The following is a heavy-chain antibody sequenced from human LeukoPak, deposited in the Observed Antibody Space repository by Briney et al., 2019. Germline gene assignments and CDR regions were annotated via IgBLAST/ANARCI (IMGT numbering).Heavy chain of an antibody. J-gene: IGHJ5*02. CDR2: INHSGST. CDR3: ARGGTIFGVVLFDP. D-gene: IGHD3-3*01. CDR1: GGSISSYY. V-gene: IGHV4-34*01. Sequence: KPSETLSLTCTVSGGSISSYYWNWIRQPPGKGLEWIGEINHSGSTNYNPSLKSRVTISVDTSKNQFSLKLSSVTAADTAVYYCARGGTIFGVVLFDPWGQGTLVTVSS.